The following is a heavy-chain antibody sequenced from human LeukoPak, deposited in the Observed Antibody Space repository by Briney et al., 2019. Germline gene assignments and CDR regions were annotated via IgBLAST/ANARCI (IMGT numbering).Heavy chain of an antibody. Sequence: GGSLRLSCAASGFTFRSYSMKWVRQAPGKGLEWVSSXXXSSSYIYYADSVKGRFTISRDNAKNLLYLQMNSLRAEDTAVYYCARYSDTGYSSSWYSTPFDYWGQGTLVTVSS. CDR1: GFTFRSYS. J-gene: IGHJ4*02. CDR2: XXXSSSYI. CDR3: ARYSDTGYSSSWYSTPFDY. D-gene: IGHD6-13*01. V-gene: IGHV3-21*06.